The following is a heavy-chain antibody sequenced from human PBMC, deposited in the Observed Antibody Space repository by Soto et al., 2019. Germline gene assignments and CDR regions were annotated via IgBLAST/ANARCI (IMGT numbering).Heavy chain of an antibody. CDR1: GGSISSYY. J-gene: IGHJ4*02. V-gene: IGHV4-59*01. CDR3: VKQGIGYSYGPFAY. CDR2: IYHSGST. D-gene: IGHD5-18*01. Sequence: SETLSLTCTVSGGSISSYYWSWIRQPPGKGLEWIGYIYHSGSTNNNPSLKSRVTISADTSKNQFSLKLSSVTAADTAVYYCVKQGIGYSYGPFAYWGQGTLVTVSS.